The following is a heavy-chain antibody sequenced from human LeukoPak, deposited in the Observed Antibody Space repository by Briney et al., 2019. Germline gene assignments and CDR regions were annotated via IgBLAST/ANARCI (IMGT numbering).Heavy chain of an antibody. D-gene: IGHD2-2*02. J-gene: IGHJ2*01. Sequence: SATLSLTCTVSGGSIISYYCNWMRQPAGKGLEWTGRIYTSGSTNYNPSLKSRVTMSVDTSKNQFSLKLSSVTAADTAVYYCARVIPAAIVWYFDLWGRGTLVTVYS. V-gene: IGHV4-4*07. CDR1: GGSIISYY. CDR2: IYTSGST. CDR3: ARVIPAAIVWYFDL.